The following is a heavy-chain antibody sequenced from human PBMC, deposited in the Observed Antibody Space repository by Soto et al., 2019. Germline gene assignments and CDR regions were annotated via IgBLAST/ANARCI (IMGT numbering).Heavy chain of an antibody. D-gene: IGHD3-3*01. J-gene: IGHJ4*02. Sequence: SETLSLTCTVSGGSISSGGYYWSWIRQHPGKGLEWIGYIYYSGSTYYNPSLKSRVTISVDTSKNQFSLKLSSVTAADTAVYYCARDTIFREGFEYWGQATLVTVSS. CDR3: ARDTIFREGFEY. V-gene: IGHV4-31*03. CDR1: GGSISSGGYY. CDR2: IYYSGST.